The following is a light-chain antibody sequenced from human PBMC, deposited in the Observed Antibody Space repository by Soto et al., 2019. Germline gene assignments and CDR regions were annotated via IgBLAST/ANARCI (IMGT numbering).Light chain of an antibody. CDR3: QQYQNSPRT. J-gene: IGKJ1*01. Sequence: ETVLTQSPGTLSLSPGERGTVSCRASQSVGGSSLAWYQQRPGQAPRLLIYDTSKRATGIPDRFSGSGSGTDFTLTISRLEPEDFAVYYCQQYQNSPRTFGQGTKVDIK. V-gene: IGKV3-20*01. CDR1: QSVGGSS. CDR2: DTS.